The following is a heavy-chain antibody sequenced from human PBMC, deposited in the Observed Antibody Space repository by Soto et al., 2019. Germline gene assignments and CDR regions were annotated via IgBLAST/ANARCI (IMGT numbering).Heavy chain of an antibody. D-gene: IGHD1-26*01. CDR2: IIPTFGTP. Sequence: QVQLVQSGTVVQRRGSSVKVSCQASGGTFSSHGMAWVRQAPGQGLEWMGGIIPTFGTPTYAPKFQGRVTITADKSTNTSYMVLSSLRPEDTGVYYCTSERSAQDFDFWGQGTLMTVSS. V-gene: IGHV1-69*06. CDR1: GGTFSSHG. CDR3: TSERSAQDFDF. J-gene: IGHJ4*02.